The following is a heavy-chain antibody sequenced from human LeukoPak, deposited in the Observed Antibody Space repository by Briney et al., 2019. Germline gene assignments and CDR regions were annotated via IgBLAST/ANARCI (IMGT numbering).Heavy chain of an antibody. CDR3: AKTGGDSILYYYYMDV. CDR2: IQYDGNNK. CDR1: GFTLSSYG. Sequence: GGSLRLSCAASGFTLSSYGMHWVRQVPGKGLEWVSFIQYDGNNKNYADSVKGRFTISRDTSKSTLFLQMNSLRAEDTALYYCAKTGGDSILYYYYMDVWGKGTTVTVSS. V-gene: IGHV3-30*02. D-gene: IGHD3-10*01. J-gene: IGHJ6*03.